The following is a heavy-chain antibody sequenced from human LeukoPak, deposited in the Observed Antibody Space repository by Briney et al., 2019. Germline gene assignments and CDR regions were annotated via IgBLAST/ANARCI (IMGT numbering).Heavy chain of an antibody. D-gene: IGHD3-3*02. CDR3: AGGLSV. CDR2: ISNSGSPI. J-gene: IGHJ4*02. CDR1: GFTFSRYD. Sequence: PGGSLRLSCAASGFTFSRYDFNWVRQAPGKGLEWVSYISNSGSPIYYTDSVKGRFTISRDNAKSSLYLQMNRLRPDDTAVYYCAGGLSVGGQGTLVSVSS. V-gene: IGHV3-48*03.